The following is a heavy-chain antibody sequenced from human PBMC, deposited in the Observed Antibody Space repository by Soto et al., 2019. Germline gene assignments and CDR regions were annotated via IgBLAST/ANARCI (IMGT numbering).Heavy chain of an antibody. D-gene: IGHD3-22*01. CDR1: GYSFAGYW. J-gene: IGHJ4*02. V-gene: IGHV5-10-1*01. CDR2: IDPSDSQT. CDR3: ARQIYDSDTGPNFQYYFDS. Sequence: PGESLKISCKGSGYSFAGYWITWVRQKPGKGLEWMGRIDPSDSQTYYSPSFRGHVTISATKSITTVFLQWSSLRAADTAMYYCARQIYDSDTGPNFQYYFDSWGQGTPVTVSS.